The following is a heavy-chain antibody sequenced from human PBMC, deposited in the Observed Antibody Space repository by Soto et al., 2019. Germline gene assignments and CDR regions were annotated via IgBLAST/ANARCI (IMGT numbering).Heavy chain of an antibody. V-gene: IGHV1-69*06. CDR2: IIPIFGTA. D-gene: IGHD1-7*01. Sequence: AASVKVSCKASGGTFSSYAISWVRQAPGQGLEWMGGIIPIFGTANYAQKFQGRVTITADKSTSTAYMELSSLRSEDTAVYYCARVADNSNYSPRYWFDPWGQGTLVTVSS. CDR3: ARVADNSNYSPRYWFDP. J-gene: IGHJ5*02. CDR1: GGTFSSYA.